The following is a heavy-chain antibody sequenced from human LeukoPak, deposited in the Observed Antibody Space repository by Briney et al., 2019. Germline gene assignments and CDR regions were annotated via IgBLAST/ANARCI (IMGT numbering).Heavy chain of an antibody. V-gene: IGHV3-53*01. J-gene: IGHJ3*02. CDR2: IYSGGST. CDR1: GFTVSSNY. CDR3: ARVREVGATTGAFDI. D-gene: IGHD1-26*01. Sequence: GGSLRLSCAASGFTVSSNYMSWVRQAPGKGPEWVSVIYSGGSTYYADSVKGRFTISRDNAKNSLYLQMNSLRAEDTAVYYCARVREVGATTGAFDIWGQGTMVTVSS.